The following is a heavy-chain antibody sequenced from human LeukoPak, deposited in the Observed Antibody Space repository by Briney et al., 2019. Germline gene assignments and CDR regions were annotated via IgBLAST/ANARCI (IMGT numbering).Heavy chain of an antibody. Sequence: SETLSLTCTVSGYSISSGYYWGWIRQPPGKGLEWIGSIYHSGSTYYNPSLKSRVTISVDTSKNQFSLKLSSVTAADTAVYYCARAFARFGELYYFDYWGQGTLATVSS. V-gene: IGHV4-38-2*02. CDR3: ARAFARFGELYYFDY. CDR1: GYSISSGYY. CDR2: IYHSGST. D-gene: IGHD3-10*01. J-gene: IGHJ4*02.